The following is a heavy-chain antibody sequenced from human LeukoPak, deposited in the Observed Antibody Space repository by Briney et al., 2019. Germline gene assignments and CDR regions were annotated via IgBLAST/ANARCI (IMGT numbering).Heavy chain of an antibody. CDR1: GGSISSYY. D-gene: IGHD3-3*01. V-gene: IGHV4-59*01. CDR2: IYYSGST. J-gene: IGHJ5*02. CDR3: ARVLRFLEWPHNWFDP. Sequence: SETLSLTCTVSGGSISSYYWSWIRQPPGKGLEWIGYIYYSGSTNYNPSLKSRVTISVDTSKNQFSLKLSSVTAADTAVYYCARVLRFLEWPHNWFDPWGQGTLVTVSS.